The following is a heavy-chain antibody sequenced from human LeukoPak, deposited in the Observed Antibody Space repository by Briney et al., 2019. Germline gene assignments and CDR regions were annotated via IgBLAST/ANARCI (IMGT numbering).Heavy chain of an antibody. J-gene: IGHJ5*02. CDR3: GRGIQSFDP. Sequence: ASVKVSCKASGGTFSTYAISWVRQAPGQGLEWMGGITPILGTANYAQKFQGRVTMTRDTSMSAAYMEISRLTYDDTAVYYCGRGIQSFDPWGQGTLVTVSS. V-gene: IGHV1-69*05. CDR2: ITPILGTA. CDR1: GGTFSTYA.